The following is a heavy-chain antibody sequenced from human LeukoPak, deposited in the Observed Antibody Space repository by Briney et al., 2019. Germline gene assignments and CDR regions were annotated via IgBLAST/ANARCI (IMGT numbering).Heavy chain of an antibody. CDR1: GGSFSGYY. CDR2: INHSGST. V-gene: IGHV4-34*01. CDR3: ARASDVLRFLEWLPGPYYFDY. Sequence: PSGTLSLTCAVYGGSFSGYYWSWIRQPPGKGLEWIGEINHSGSTNYNPSLKSRVTISVDTSKNQFSLKLSSVTAADTAVYYCARASDVLRFLEWLPGPYYFDYWGQGTLVTVSS. J-gene: IGHJ4*02. D-gene: IGHD3-3*01.